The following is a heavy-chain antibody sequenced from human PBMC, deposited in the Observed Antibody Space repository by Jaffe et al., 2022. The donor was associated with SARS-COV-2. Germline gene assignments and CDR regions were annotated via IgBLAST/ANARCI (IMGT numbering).Heavy chain of an antibody. Sequence: QLQLQESDPGLVKPSETLSLTCIVTGGSVTSSTSYWGWIRQTPGKGLEWIGSLSYSGTTQYSTPLKSRVTISLDTSKNQFALRMTSVTAADTAVYYCARCLVAADAFDIWGQGTMVTVSS. CDR2: LSYSGTT. J-gene: IGHJ3*02. CDR3: ARCLVAADAFDI. V-gene: IGHV4-39*01. CDR1: GGSVTSSTSY. D-gene: IGHD5-12*01.